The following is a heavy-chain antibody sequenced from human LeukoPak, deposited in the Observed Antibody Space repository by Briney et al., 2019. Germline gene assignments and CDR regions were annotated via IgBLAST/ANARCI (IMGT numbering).Heavy chain of an antibody. CDR1: VFIFSSYA. J-gene: IGHJ4*02. CDR2: ISGSGGST. V-gene: IGHV3-23*01. D-gene: IGHD2-15*01. CDR3: AKDKLAYCSGGSCYYFDY. Sequence: GGSLRLSCAASVFIFSSYAMSWVRQARGKGWEWVLAISGSGGSTFYADAVKGGLTISRDNSKNTLYLQMNSLRAEDTAVYYCAKDKLAYCSGGSCYYFDYWGQGTLVTVSS.